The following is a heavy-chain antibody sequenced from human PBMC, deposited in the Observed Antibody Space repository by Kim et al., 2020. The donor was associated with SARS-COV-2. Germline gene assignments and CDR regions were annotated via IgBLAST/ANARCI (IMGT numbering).Heavy chain of an antibody. J-gene: IGHJ4*02. Sequence: GGSLRLSCAASGFTFSSYWMSWVRQAPGKGLEWVANIKQDGSEKYYVDSVKGRFTISRDNAKNSLYLQMNSLRAEDTAVYYCARVYYDILTGYYPFDYWGQGTLVTVSS. D-gene: IGHD3-9*01. CDR2: IKQDGSEK. CDR3: ARVYYDILTGYYPFDY. V-gene: IGHV3-7*03. CDR1: GFTFSSYW.